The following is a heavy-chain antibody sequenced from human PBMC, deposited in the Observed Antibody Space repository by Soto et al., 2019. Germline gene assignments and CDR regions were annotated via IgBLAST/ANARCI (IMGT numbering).Heavy chain of an antibody. D-gene: IGHD1-1*01. CDR1: GQSFSGHS. V-gene: IGHV4-34*01. Sequence: QVQLQQWGEGLVKPSETLSLSCAVYGQSFSGHSWAWIRQPPGKGLEGIGAINESGNTYYNPSLKRRVTISTVTSKNQFSLTLSSVRAPDTAAYFCARGSGIVALPSELEDVNYDIWGQGTLFNVSS. CDR3: ARGSGIVALPSELEDVNYDI. J-gene: IGHJ4*02. CDR2: INESGNT.